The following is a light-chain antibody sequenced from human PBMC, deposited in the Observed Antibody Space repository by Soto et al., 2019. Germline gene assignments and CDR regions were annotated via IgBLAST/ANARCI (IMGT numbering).Light chain of an antibody. Sequence: CLYLGGRGILKRRASQSFRGLLAWYQQKPGQAPRLLIYDAYNRATGIPPRFSGSGSGTDFTLTICSLGLESPHVCYCQHRLMWALSFGHGTRLEIK. CDR3: QHRLMWALS. CDR2: DAY. J-gene: IGKJ5*01. CDR1: QSFRGL. V-gene: IGKV3-11*01.